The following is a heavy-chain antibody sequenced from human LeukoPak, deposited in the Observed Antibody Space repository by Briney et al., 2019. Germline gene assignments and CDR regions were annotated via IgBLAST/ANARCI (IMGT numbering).Heavy chain of an antibody. V-gene: IGHV1-2*02. Sequence: ASVKVSCKASGYTFTGYYMHWVRQAPGQGLEWMGWINPKSGGTNYAQKFQGRVTMTRDTSISTAYMGLSRMTSDDTAVYYCATSGGTSGPELDCWGQGTLVTVSS. CDR3: ATSGGTSGPELDC. CDR2: INPKSGGT. CDR1: GYTFTGYY. J-gene: IGHJ4*02. D-gene: IGHD3-3*01.